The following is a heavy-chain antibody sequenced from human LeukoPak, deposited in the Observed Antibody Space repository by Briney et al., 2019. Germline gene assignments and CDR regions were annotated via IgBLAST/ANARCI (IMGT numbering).Heavy chain of an antibody. D-gene: IGHD6-13*01. Sequence: SETLSLTCIVSGYSISSGYYWGWIRQPPGKGLEWIGNIHHSGSTYYNPSLKSRVTISVDTSKNHLSLKLSSVTAADTAVYYCARVAAGIGFFQRWGQGTLVTVSS. CDR1: GYSISSGYY. V-gene: IGHV4-38-2*02. CDR3: ARVAAGIGFFQR. J-gene: IGHJ1*01. CDR2: IHHSGST.